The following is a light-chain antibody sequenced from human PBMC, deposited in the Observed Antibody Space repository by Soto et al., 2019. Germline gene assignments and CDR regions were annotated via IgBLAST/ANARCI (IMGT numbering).Light chain of an antibody. CDR2: EVS. V-gene: IGLV2-14*01. CDR1: SSDVGTYNY. J-gene: IGLJ1*01. Sequence: QSFLTQPASVSGSPGQSITISCAGTSSDVGTYNYVSWYQHHPGKAPKLIIYEVSNRPSGVSNRLSGSKSGSTASLTISGLQAEDEADYHCTSYTRDTALVFGTGTKVTVL. CDR3: TSYTRDTALV.